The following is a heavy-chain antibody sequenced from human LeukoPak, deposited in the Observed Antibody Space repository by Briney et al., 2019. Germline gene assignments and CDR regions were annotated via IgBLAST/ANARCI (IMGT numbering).Heavy chain of an antibody. D-gene: IGHD2-2*01. V-gene: IGHV4-59*08. Sequence: PSETLSLTCTVSGGSISSYYWSWIRQPPGKGLEWIGYIYYSGSTNYNPSLKSRVTISVDTSKHQFSLKLSSVTAADTAVYYCARHKWDIAVVPAAEMDVWGQGTTVTVSS. CDR1: GGSISSYY. CDR2: IYYSGST. J-gene: IGHJ6*02. CDR3: ARHKWDIAVVPAAEMDV.